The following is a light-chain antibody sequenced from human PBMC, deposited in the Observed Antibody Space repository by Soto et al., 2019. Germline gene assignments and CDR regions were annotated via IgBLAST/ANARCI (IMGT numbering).Light chain of an antibody. CDR3: SSYTPRNTRKLV. Sequence: QSALTQTASVSGSPGQSITISCTGTISDVGGYNYVSWYQHHPGKAPTLMIYDVSTRPSRVSNRVSGPKSGNTVSLTISGSQPEEEAGYYCSSYTPRNTRKLVFATGTKGTV. CDR1: ISDVGGYNY. J-gene: IGLJ1*01. V-gene: IGLV2-14*03. CDR2: DVS.